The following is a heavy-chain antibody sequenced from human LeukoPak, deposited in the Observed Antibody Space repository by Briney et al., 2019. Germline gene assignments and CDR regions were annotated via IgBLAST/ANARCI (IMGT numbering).Heavy chain of an antibody. V-gene: IGHV3-49*04. J-gene: IGHJ5*02. CDR3: TRWVHSSGYYFP. D-gene: IGHD3-22*01. CDR1: GFTVSSNY. Sequence: GGSLRLSCAASGFTVSSNYMSWVRQAPGKGLEWVGFIRSKAYGGTTEYAASVKGRFTISRDDSKSIAYLQMNSLKTEDTAVYYCTRWVHSSGYYFPWGQGTLVTVSS. CDR2: IRSKAYGGTT.